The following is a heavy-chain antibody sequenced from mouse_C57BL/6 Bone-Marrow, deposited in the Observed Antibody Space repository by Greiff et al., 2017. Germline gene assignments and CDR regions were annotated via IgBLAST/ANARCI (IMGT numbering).Heavy chain of an antibody. Sequence: EVKLVESGGGLVKPGGSLKLSCAASGFTFSSYAMSWVRQTPEKRLEWVATISDGGSYTYYPDNVKGRFTISRDNAKNNLYLQMSHLKSEDTAMYDGAREPSSLYAMDYWGQGTSVTVSS. V-gene: IGHV5-4*01. CDR2: ISDGGSYT. J-gene: IGHJ4*01. CDR3: AREPSSLYAMDY. CDR1: GFTFSSYA. D-gene: IGHD1-3*01.